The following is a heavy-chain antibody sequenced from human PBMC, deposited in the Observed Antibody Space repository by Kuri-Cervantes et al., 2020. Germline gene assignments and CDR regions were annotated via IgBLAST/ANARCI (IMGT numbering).Heavy chain of an antibody. CDR2: ISVSGGST. CDR3: AREIEGAPDY. CDR1: GFTFSSYA. D-gene: IGHD1-26*01. V-gene: IGHV3-23*01. Sequence: GESRKISCAASGFTFSSYAMSWVRQAPGKGLEWVSAISVSGGSTYYADSVKGRFTISRDNSKNTLYLQMNSLRAEDTAVYYCAREIEGAPDYWGQGTLVTVSS. J-gene: IGHJ4*02.